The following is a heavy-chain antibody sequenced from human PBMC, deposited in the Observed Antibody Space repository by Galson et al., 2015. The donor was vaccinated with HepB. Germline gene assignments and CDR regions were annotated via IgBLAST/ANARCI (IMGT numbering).Heavy chain of an antibody. V-gene: IGHV3-30*18. CDR2: ISYDGSDK. CDR3: AKVVSSGWYWGGGSDY. Sequence: SLRLSCAASGFTFSSYGLHWVRQAPGKGLEWVAVISYDGSDKYYVDSVKGRFTISRDNSKNTLYLQMSSLRAEDTAVYYCAKVVSSGWYWGGGSDYWGQGTLVTVSS. CDR1: GFTFSSYG. D-gene: IGHD6-19*01. J-gene: IGHJ4*02.